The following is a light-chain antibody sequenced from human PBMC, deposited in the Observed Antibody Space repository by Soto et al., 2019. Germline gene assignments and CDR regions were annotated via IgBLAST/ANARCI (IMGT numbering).Light chain of an antibody. CDR2: DVS. Sequence: QSALTQPASVSGSPGQSITISCTGTSSDVGGYNYVSWYQHHPGKAPKLLIYDVSNGPSGVSNRFFGSKSGNTASLTISGLQTEDEADYYCSSYTSSSTRVFGTGTKVTVL. CDR3: SSYTSSSTRV. CDR1: SSDVGGYNY. V-gene: IGLV2-14*03. J-gene: IGLJ1*01.